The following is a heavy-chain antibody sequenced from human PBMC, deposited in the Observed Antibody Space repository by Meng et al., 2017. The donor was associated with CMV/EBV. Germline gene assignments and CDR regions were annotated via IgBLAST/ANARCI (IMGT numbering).Heavy chain of an antibody. CDR1: GFTFSSYG. CDR2: IRYDGSNK. V-gene: IGHV3-30*02. CDR3: AKDDLRYY. D-gene: IGHD2-21*02. J-gene: IGHJ4*02. Sequence: GESLKISCAASGFTFSSYGMHWVRQAPGKGLERVAFIRYDGSNKYYADSVKGRFTISRDNSKNTLYLQMNSLRAEDTAVYYCAKDDLRYYWGQGTLVTVSS.